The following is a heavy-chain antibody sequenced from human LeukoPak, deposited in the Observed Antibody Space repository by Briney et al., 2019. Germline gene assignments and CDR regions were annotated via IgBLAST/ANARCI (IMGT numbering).Heavy chain of an antibody. Sequence: EASVKVSCKASGYSFGNFGISWMRQAPGQGLEWVGWIGAYNGNTTYAQKFQGRVIMTTDISTATAHLELRRLRSDDTAVYYCARGLAAFDRQVDYWGQGTLVTVSS. D-gene: IGHD3-16*01. V-gene: IGHV1-18*01. CDR3: ARGLAAFDRQVDY. CDR1: GYSFGNFG. J-gene: IGHJ4*02. CDR2: IGAYNGNT.